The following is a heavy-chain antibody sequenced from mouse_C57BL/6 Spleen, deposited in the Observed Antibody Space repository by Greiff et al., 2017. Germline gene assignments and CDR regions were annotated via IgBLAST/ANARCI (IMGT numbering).Heavy chain of an antibody. V-gene: IGHV1-15*01. J-gene: IGHJ2*01. CDR3: TRGARNYFDY. Sequence: QVHVKQSGAELVRPGASVTLSCKASGYTFTDYEMHWVKQTPVHGLEWIGAIDPETGGTAYNQKFKGKAILTADKSSSTAYMELRSLTSEDSAVYYCTRGARNYFDYWGQGTTLTVSS. CDR2: IDPETGGT. CDR1: GYTFTDYE.